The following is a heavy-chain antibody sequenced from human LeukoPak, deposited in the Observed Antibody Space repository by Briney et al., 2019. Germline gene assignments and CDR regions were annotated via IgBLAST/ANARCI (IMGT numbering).Heavy chain of an antibody. CDR2: INWNGGST. Sequence: GGSLRLSCAASGFPFDDYGMTWVRQAPGKGLEWVSGINWNGGSTGYADSVKGRFTISRDNAKISLYLQMNSLRAEDTALYYCASAGLTYGSGSYFVYWGQGTLVTVSS. J-gene: IGHJ4*02. CDR3: ASAGLTYGSGSYFVY. V-gene: IGHV3-20*04. CDR1: GFPFDDYG. D-gene: IGHD3-10*01.